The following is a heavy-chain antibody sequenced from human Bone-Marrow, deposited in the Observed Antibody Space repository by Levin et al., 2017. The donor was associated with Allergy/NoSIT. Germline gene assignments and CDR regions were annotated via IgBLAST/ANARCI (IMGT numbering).Heavy chain of an antibody. CDR3: ARDCRDCNFDY. CDR1: GFTFGSYG. Sequence: GESLKISCVASGFTFGSYGMHWLRQAPGKGLEWVAVIWDDGGHKIHSDSVKGRFTISSDNSNNTLYLEMNSLRVEATAVYFCARDCRDCNFDYWGQGTLVTVSS. J-gene: IGHJ4*02. CDR2: IWDDGGHK. V-gene: IGHV3-33*01. D-gene: IGHD2-21*02.